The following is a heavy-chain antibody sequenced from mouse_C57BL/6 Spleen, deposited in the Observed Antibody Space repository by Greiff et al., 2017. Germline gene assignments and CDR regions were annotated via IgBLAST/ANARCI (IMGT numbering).Heavy chain of an antibody. CDR1: GYTFTSYW. J-gene: IGHJ2*01. V-gene: IGHV1-52*01. Sequence: VQLQQPGAELVRPGSSVKLSCKASGYTFTSYWMHWVKQRPIQGLEWIGNIDPSDSETHYNQKFKDKATLTVDKSSSTAYMQLSSLTSEDSAVYYCARNDDGYLDYWGQGTTLTVSS. CDR2: IDPSDSET. D-gene: IGHD2-3*01. CDR3: ARNDDGYLDY.